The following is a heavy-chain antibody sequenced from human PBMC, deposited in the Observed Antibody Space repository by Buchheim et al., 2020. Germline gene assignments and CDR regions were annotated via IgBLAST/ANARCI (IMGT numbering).Heavy chain of an antibody. CDR3: ARGGDYYDSSGNTGIFDY. D-gene: IGHD3-22*01. CDR1: GGSISSYY. V-gene: IGHV4-59*01. CDR2: IYYSGST. J-gene: IGHJ4*02. Sequence: QVQLQESGPGLVKPSETLSLTCTVSGGSISSYYWSWIQQPPGKGLEWIGYIYYSGSTNYNPSLKSRVTISVDTSKNQFSLKLSSVTAADTAVYYCARGGDYYDSSGNTGIFDYWGQGTL.